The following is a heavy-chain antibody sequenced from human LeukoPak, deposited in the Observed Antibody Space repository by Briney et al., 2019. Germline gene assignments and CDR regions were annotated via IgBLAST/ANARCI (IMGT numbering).Heavy chain of an antibody. J-gene: IGHJ4*02. D-gene: IGHD3-10*02. CDR1: GVSISSGGYY. CDR3: ARVDPVQGLDY. V-gene: IGHV4-30-2*01. CDR2: IYHSGST. Sequence: DPSETLSLTCTVSGVSISSGGYYWSWIRQHPGKGLEWIGYIYHSGSTYYNPSLKSRVTISVDRSKNQFSLKLSSVTAADTAVYYCARVDPVQGLDYWGQGTLVTVSS.